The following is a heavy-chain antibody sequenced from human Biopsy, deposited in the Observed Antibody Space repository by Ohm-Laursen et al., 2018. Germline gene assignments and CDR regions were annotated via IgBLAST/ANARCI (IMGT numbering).Heavy chain of an antibody. D-gene: IGHD2-15*01. CDR3: ARRGSGGRSFDY. CDR1: GDSINSSY. J-gene: IGHJ4*02. V-gene: IGHV4-59*08. Sequence: TLSLTCTVSGDSINSSYWSWIRQAPGKGLEWIGFISNSGNTNYNPSLKSRVTISADTSKNQFSLKLGSVTVADPAVFYCARRGSGGRSFDYWGQGSLVTVSS. CDR2: ISNSGNT.